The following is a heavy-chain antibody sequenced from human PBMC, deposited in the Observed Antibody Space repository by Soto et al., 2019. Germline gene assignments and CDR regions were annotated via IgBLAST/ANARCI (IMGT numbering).Heavy chain of an antibody. CDR1: GFTFSSYW. CDR3: ARGVVVVPAAPHYYFDY. CDR2: IKQDGSEK. D-gene: IGHD2-2*01. V-gene: IGHV3-7*03. Sequence: EVQLVESGGGLVQPGGSLRLSCAASGFTFSSYWMSWVRQATGKGLEWVANIKQDGSEKYYVDSVKGRFTISRDNAKNSLYLQMNSLRAEDTAVYYCARGVVVVPAAPHYYFDYWGQGTLVTVSS. J-gene: IGHJ4*02.